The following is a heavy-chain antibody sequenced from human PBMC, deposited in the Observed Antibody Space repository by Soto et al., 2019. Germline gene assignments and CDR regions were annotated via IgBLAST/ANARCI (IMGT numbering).Heavy chain of an antibody. CDR3: ARSHTPNYGRGYYFDY. CDR1: GGTFSSYA. CDR2: IIPIFGTA. Sequence: RASVKVSCKASGGTFSSYAISWVRQAPGQGLEWMGGIIPIFGTANYAQKFQGRVTITADESTSTAYMELSSLRSEDTAVYYCARSHTPNYGRGYYFDYWGQGTLVTVSS. J-gene: IGHJ4*02. V-gene: IGHV1-69*13. D-gene: IGHD1-7*01.